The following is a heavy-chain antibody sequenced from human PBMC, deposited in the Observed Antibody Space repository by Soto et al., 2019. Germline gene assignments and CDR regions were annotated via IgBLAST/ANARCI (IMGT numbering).Heavy chain of an antibody. Sequence: SVKVSCKASGFTFTSSAMQWVRQARGQSLEWIGWIVVGSGNTNYAQKFQERVTITRDMSTSTAYMELSSLRSEDTAVYYCAAGYYDSSGYPSPFDYWGQGTLVTVSS. D-gene: IGHD3-22*01. J-gene: IGHJ4*02. V-gene: IGHV1-58*02. CDR2: IVVGSGNT. CDR3: AAGYYDSSGYPSPFDY. CDR1: GFTFTSSA.